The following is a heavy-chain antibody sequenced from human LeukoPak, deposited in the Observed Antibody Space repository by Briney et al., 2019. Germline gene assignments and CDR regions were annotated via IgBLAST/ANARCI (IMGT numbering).Heavy chain of an antibody. CDR3: ARVINYYDSSGNFDY. CDR1: GGTFSSYA. CDR2: IIPIFGTA. J-gene: IGHJ4*02. V-gene: IGHV1-69*13. Sequence: SVKVSCKASGGTFSSYAISWVRQAPGQGLEWMGGIIPIFGTANYAQNFQGRVTITADESTSTAYMELSSLRSEDTAVYYCARVINYYDSSGNFDYWGQGTLVTVSS. D-gene: IGHD3-22*01.